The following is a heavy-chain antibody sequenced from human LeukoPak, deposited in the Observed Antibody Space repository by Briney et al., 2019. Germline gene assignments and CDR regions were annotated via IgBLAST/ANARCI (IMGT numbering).Heavy chain of an antibody. D-gene: IGHD2-2*01. CDR2: IYHSGST. CDR3: AKGYCRGNSCYDDRGAFDY. Sequence: SETLSLTCTVSGGPISSSSYYWGWIRQPPGKGLEWIGSIYHSGSTYYNPSLKSRVTISVDTSKNQFSLKLSSVTAADTAVYYCAKGYCRGNSCYDDRGAFDYWGQGTLVTVSS. CDR1: GGPISSSSYY. V-gene: IGHV4-39*07. J-gene: IGHJ4*02.